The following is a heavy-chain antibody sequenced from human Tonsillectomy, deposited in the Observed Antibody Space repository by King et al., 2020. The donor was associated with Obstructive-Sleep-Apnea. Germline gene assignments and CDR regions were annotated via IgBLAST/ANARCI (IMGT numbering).Heavy chain of an antibody. CDR1: GFTFSSYG. CDR3: AKECVMQLVGYYYYAMDV. V-gene: IGHV3-30*02. J-gene: IGHJ6*02. Sequence: HVQLVESGGGVVQPGRSLRLSCAASGFTFSSYGMHWVRQAPGKGLEWVAFIRYDGSNKYYADSVKGRFTISRDNSKNTLDLEMNSLGAEDTALYYCAKECVMQLVGYYYYAMDVWGQGTTVTVSS. D-gene: IGHD6-13*01. CDR2: IRYDGSNK.